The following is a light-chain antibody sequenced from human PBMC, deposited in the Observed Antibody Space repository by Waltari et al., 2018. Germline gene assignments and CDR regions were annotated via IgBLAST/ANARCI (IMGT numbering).Light chain of an antibody. CDR2: AAS. CDR3: QRSDSTPYT. V-gene: IGKV1-39*01. CDR1: QSSRSQ. J-gene: IGKJ2*01. Sequence: DIQMTQSPSSLSASVGDRVTITCRASQSSRSQLNWYQKKPWKAPNLLIYAASSLRSGVPSRFSGSGSGTDCTLTISSLQPEDFATYYCQRSDSTPYTFGQGTKLEIK.